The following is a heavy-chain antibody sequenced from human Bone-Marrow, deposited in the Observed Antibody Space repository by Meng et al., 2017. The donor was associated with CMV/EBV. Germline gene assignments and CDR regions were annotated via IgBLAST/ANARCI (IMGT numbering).Heavy chain of an antibody. CDR1: GYTFTGYY. J-gene: IGHJ6*01. V-gene: IGHV1-2*02. Sequence: ASVKVSCKASGYTFTGYYMHWVRQAPGQGLEWMGWINPNSGGTNYAQKFQGRVTMTRDTSISTAYMELSRLRSDDTAVYYCARDVSYGAGSYYYYYGLAVWGPWNTVHGAS. CDR3: ARDVSYGAGSYYYYYGLAV. CDR2: INPNSGGT. D-gene: IGHD3-10*01.